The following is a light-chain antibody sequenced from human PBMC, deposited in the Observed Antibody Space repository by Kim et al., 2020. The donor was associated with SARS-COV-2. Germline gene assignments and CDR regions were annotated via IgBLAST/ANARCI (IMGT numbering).Light chain of an antibody. CDR3: QSYDNSLSGYV. CDR2: GNS. Sequence: QRVTISCTGSISNCGAGYDVPWYQQLPATAPKHLIYGNSNRPSGVPDRFSGSKSDTSASLAITGLQAEDEADYYCQSYDNSLSGYVFGSGTKVTVL. J-gene: IGLJ1*01. V-gene: IGLV1-40*01. CDR1: ISNCGAGYD.